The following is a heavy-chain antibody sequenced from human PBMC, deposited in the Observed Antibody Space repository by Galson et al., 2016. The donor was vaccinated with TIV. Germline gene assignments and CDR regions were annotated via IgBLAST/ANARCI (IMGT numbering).Heavy chain of an antibody. CDR3: AKDPLRITMIVDIDFYGVHV. J-gene: IGHJ6*02. D-gene: IGHD3-22*01. V-gene: IGHV3-30*18. CDR1: GFTFRSYG. CDR2: ITNDGSNK. Sequence: SLRLSCAASGFTFRSYGMHWVRQAPGKGLEWVATITNDGSNKYYADSVKGRFTISRDNSKNTLDLQMNSLRAEDTAVYYCAKDPLRITMIVDIDFYGVHVWGQGTTVTVSS.